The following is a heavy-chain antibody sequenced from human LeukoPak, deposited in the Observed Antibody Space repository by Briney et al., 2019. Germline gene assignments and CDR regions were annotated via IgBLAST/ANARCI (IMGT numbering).Heavy chain of an antibody. CDR2: ISGSGGGP. Sequence: GGSLRLSCAASGLTFRSYAMSWVRQAPGKGLEWVSSISGSGGGPYYADSVKGRFTISRDNAKNSLYLQMNSLRAEDTALYYCAKGGDYDFWSGPIDYWGQGTLVTVSS. V-gene: IGHV3-23*01. CDR3: AKGGDYDFWSGPIDY. CDR1: GLTFRSYA. D-gene: IGHD3-3*01. J-gene: IGHJ4*02.